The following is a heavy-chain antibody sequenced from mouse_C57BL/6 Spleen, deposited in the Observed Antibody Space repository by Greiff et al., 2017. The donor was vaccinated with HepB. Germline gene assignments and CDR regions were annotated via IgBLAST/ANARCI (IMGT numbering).Heavy chain of an antibody. D-gene: IGHD3-2*02. CDR3: ARQAGGYFDV. CDR1: GYAFSSSW. Sequence: VQLQQSGPELVKPGASVKISCKASGYAFSSSWMNWVKQRPGKGLEWIGRIYPGDGDTNYNGKFKGKATLTADKSSSTAYMQLSSLTSEDSAVYFCARQAGGYFDVRGTGTTVTVSS. V-gene: IGHV1-82*01. CDR2: IYPGDGDT. J-gene: IGHJ1*03.